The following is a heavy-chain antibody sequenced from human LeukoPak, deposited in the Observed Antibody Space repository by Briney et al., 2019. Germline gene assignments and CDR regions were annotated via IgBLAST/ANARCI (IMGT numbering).Heavy chain of an antibody. CDR2: INPNSGGP. D-gene: IGHD5-12*01. CDR1: GYTFTGYY. V-gene: IGHV1-2*06. Sequence: ASVKVSCKASGYTFTGYYMHWVRQAPGQGLEWMGQINPNSGGPNYAQKFQGRVTMTRDTSISTAYMELSRLRSDDTAVYDCARAVAPYYFDYWGQGTLVTVSS. CDR3: ARAVAPYYFDY. J-gene: IGHJ4*02.